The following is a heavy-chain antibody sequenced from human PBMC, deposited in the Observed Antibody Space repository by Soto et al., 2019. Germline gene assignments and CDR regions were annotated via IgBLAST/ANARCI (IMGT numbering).Heavy chain of an antibody. D-gene: IGHD2-21*01. CDR2: IIPMLGIR. V-gene: IGHV1-69*02. J-gene: IGHJ3*02. CDR1: GGTFSTYS. CDR3: TIGSWSGEVFDI. Sequence: QVQLVQSGAEVKKPGSSVKVSCKDSGGTFSTYSMFWVRQAPGQGLEWMGRIIPMLGIRNYAQRFQDRVTITADKSTATAHMELSSLRSEDTALYCWTIGSWSGEVFDIWGEGTMVTVSS.